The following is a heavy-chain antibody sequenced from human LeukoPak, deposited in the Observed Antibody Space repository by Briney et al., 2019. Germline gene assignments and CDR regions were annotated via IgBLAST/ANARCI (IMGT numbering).Heavy chain of an antibody. V-gene: IGHV1-69*13. CDR1: GYYSPNYG. Sequence: SVKVSCKTSGYYSPNYGIAWVRQAPGQGLEWMGGIIPIFGTANYAQKFQGRVTITADESTSTAYMELSSLRYEDTAMYYCATYSSNWNEEGDAFDIWGQGTLVTVSS. CDR3: ATYSSNWNEEGDAFDI. D-gene: IGHD6-13*01. J-gene: IGHJ3*02. CDR2: IIPIFGTA.